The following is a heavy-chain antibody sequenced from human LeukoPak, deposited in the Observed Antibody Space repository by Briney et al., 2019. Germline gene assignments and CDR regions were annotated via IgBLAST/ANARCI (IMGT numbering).Heavy chain of an antibody. CDR2: FDPEDGET. V-gene: IGHV1-24*01. Sequence: GASVKVSCKVSGYTLTKLSMHRVRQAPGKGLEWMGGFDPEDGETIYAQKFQGRVTMTEDTSTDTAYMELSSLRSEDTAVYYCATLPDIYYDRGAFDIWGQGTMVTVSS. J-gene: IGHJ3*02. D-gene: IGHD3-22*01. CDR1: GYTLTKLS. CDR3: ATLPDIYYDRGAFDI.